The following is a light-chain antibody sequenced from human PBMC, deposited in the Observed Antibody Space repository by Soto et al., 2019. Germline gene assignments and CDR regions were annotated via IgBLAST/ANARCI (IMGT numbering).Light chain of an antibody. CDR3: QQYGSSGT. CDR1: QSVSSSY. J-gene: IGKJ1*01. Sequence: ALTQTPGTLSLSQGERATLSCKASQSVSSSYLAWYQQKPGQAPRLLIYGASSRATGIPDRFSGSGSGTDFTLTISRLEPEDFAVYYCQQYGSSGTFGQGTMVDIK. V-gene: IGKV3-20*01. CDR2: GAS.